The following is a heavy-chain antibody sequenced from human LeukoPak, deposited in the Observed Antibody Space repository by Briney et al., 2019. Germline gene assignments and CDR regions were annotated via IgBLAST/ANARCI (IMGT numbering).Heavy chain of an antibody. CDR1: GYNFPSYW. D-gene: IGHD5-12*01. J-gene: IGHJ4*02. V-gene: IGHV5-51*01. Sequence: GESLKISCKGSGYNFPSYWIGWVRQMPGKGLELMGIIYPSDSDTRYSPSFQGQVTISADKSINTAYLQWSSLKASDTAMYYCAVCGFTARFDSWGQGTLVTVSS. CDR3: AVCGFTARFDS. CDR2: IYPSDSDT.